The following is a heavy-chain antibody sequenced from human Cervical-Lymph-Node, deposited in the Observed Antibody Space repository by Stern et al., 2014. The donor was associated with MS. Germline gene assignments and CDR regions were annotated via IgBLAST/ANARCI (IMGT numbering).Heavy chain of an antibody. Sequence: EVQLVESGEGLVQPGRSLRLSCTASGFTFGDYAMSWFRQAPGKGLEWVGFIRTKRYDETTQYGASVKGRFTISRDDSRSIAYLQMSSLKSEDTAVYYCTRGRGTNSYHWGQGVLVTVSS. CDR2: IRTKRYDETT. CDR3: TRGRGTNSYH. D-gene: IGHD2-2*01. CDR1: GFTFGDYA. V-gene: IGHV3-49*03. J-gene: IGHJ4*02.